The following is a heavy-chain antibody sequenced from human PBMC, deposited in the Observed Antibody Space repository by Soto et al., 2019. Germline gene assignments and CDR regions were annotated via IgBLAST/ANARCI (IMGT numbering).Heavy chain of an antibody. CDR1: GFTFSNAW. CDR3: TTDLIRYYDSSGYYRDY. J-gene: IGHJ4*02. CDR2: IKSKTDGGTT. V-gene: IGHV3-15*01. D-gene: IGHD3-22*01. Sequence: GGSLRLSCAASGFTFSNAWMSWVRQAPGKGLEWVGRIKSKTDGGTTDYAAPVKGRFTISRDDSKNTLYLQMNSLKTEDTAVYYCTTDLIRYYDSSGYYRDYWGQGTLVTVSS.